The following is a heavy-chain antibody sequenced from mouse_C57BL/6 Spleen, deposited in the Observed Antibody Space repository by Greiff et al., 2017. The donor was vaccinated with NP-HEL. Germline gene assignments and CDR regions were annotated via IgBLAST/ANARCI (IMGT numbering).Heavy chain of an antibody. CDR3: ARDRYDYDGYYAMDY. D-gene: IGHD2-4*01. V-gene: IGHV5-4*01. Sequence: EVHLVESGGGLVKPGGSLKLSCAASGFTFSSYAMSWVRQTPEKRLEWVATISDGGSYTYYPDNVKGRFTISRDNAKNNLYLQMIHLKSEDTAMYYCARDRYDYDGYYAMDYWGQGTSVTVSS. CDR1: GFTFSSYA. J-gene: IGHJ4*01. CDR2: ISDGGSYT.